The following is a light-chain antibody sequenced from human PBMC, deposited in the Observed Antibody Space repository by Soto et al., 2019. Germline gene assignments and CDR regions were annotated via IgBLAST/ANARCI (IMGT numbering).Light chain of an antibody. V-gene: IGKV4-1*01. CDR2: WAS. Sequence: DIVMTQSPDSLAVSLGERATINCKSSQSVLYSSKNKNSLVWYQQKPGQPPKLLIYWASTRESGVPDRFSGSGAGTDFTLTSSSLQAEDVSGYYCQRHDSDPLTVGGGNKVE. CDR3: QRHDSDPLT. J-gene: IGKJ4*01. CDR1: QSVLYSSKNKNS.